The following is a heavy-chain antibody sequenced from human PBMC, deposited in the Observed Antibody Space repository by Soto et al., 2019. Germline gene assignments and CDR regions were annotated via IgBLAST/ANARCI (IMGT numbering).Heavy chain of an antibody. CDR2: INPNSGGT. V-gene: IGHV1-2*04. J-gene: IGHJ5*02. CDR3: ARGLPGLSSAAGTNNWFDP. D-gene: IGHD6-13*01. Sequence: ASVKVSCKASGYTFTGYYMHWVRQAPGQGLEWMGWINPNSGGTNYAQKFQGWVTMTRDTSISTAYMELSRLRSDDTAVYYCARGLPGLSSAAGTNNWFDPWGQGTLVTVSS. CDR1: GYTFTGYY.